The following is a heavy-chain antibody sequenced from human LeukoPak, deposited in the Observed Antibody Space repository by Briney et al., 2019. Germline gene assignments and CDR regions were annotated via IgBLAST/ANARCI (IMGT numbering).Heavy chain of an antibody. J-gene: IGHJ4*02. CDR2: IYSGDST. V-gene: IGHV3-53*01. Sequence: PGGSLRLSCAASGFTVSSNYMSWVRQAPGKGLEWVSIIYSGDSTYYADSVKGRLTISRDNSKNTLYLQMNSLRAEDTAVYYCARGDKAMVTLKMFHFDCWGQGTLVTVSS. CDR3: ARGDKAMVTLKMFHFDC. D-gene: IGHD5-18*01. CDR1: GFTVSSNY.